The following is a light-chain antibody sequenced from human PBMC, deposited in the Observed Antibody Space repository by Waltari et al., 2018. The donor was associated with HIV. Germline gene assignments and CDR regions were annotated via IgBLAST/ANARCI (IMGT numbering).Light chain of an antibody. CDR3: QSYDSSLSGSGV. CDR2: GNN. Sequence: QSVLTQPPSVSGAPGQRVTISCTGSSSNIGAPYDVHWYQQLPGTAPTLLIYGNNNRPSGVPDRFSGSKSGTSASLAITGLQAEDEADYYCQSYDSSLSGSGVFGGGTKLTVL. CDR1: SSNIGAPYD. J-gene: IGLJ3*02. V-gene: IGLV1-40*01.